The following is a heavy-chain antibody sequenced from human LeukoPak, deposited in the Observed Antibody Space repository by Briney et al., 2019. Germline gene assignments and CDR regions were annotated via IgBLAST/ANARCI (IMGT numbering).Heavy chain of an antibody. J-gene: IGHJ4*02. CDR3: ARIYYDSSGYVFDY. D-gene: IGHD3-22*01. Sequence: ASVTVSCKASGYTFTSYGISWVRRAPGQGLEWMGWISAYNGNTNYAQKLQGRVTMTTDTSTSTAYMELRSLRSDDTAVYYCARIYYDSSGYVFDYWGQGTLVTVSS. V-gene: IGHV1-18*01. CDR2: ISAYNGNT. CDR1: GYTFTSYG.